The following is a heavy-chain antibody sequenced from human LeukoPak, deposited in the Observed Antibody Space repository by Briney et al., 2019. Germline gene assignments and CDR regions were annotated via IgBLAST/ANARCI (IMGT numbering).Heavy chain of an antibody. Sequence: SVKVSCKASGYTFTSYGISWVRQAPGQGLEWMGGIIPIFDTANYAQKFQGRVTITADESTSTAYMELSSLRSEDTAVYYCARAPPGYNAIDYWGQGTLVTVSS. CDR1: GYTFTSYG. D-gene: IGHD5-24*01. CDR3: ARAPPGYNAIDY. CDR2: IIPIFDTA. J-gene: IGHJ4*02. V-gene: IGHV1-69*13.